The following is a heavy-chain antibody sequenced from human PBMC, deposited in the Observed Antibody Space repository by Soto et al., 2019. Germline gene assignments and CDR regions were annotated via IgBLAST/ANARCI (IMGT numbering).Heavy chain of an antibody. CDR3: ARAGGGSFEGDS. CDR2: IWYDGSNK. J-gene: IGHJ4*02. D-gene: IGHD2-15*01. V-gene: IGHV3-33*01. Sequence: GGSLRLSCAASGFTFSSYGMHWVRQAPGKGLEWVAVIWYDGSNKYYADSVKGRFTISRDNSKNTLYLQMNSLRAEDTAVYYCARAGGGSFEGDSWGQGTLVTVSS. CDR1: GFTFSSYG.